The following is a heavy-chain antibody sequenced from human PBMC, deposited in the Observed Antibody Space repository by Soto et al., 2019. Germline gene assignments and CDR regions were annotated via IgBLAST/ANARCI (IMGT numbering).Heavy chain of an antibody. D-gene: IGHD3-10*01. CDR1: GFTFSSYS. CDR3: ARDVAVREEY. Sequence: EVQLVESGGGLVQPGGSLRLSCAASGFTFSSYSMNWVRQAPGKGLEWLSFISGSGTTIHYADSVKGRFTISRDNAKNSLYLQMNCLRAEDTAVYYCARDVAVREEYWGQGTLVTVSS. CDR2: ISGSGTTI. J-gene: IGHJ4*02. V-gene: IGHV3-48*01.